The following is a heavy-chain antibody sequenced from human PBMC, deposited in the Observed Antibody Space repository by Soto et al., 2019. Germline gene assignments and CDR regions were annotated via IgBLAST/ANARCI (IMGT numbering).Heavy chain of an antibody. CDR1: GGSISSGGYY. Sequence: PSETLSLTCTVSGGSISSGGYYWSWIRQHPGKGLEWIGYIYYSGSTYYNPSLKSRVTISVDTSKNQFSLKLSSVTAADTAVYYCARSRTTVTPSGLQHWGQGTLVTVSS. J-gene: IGHJ1*01. CDR2: IYYSGST. D-gene: IGHD4-17*01. CDR3: ARSRTTVTPSGLQH. V-gene: IGHV4-31*03.